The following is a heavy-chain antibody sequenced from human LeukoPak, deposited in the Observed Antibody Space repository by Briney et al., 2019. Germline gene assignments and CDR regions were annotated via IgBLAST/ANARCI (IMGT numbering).Heavy chain of an antibody. D-gene: IGHD1-14*01. Sequence: GASLKLSCKASGYTFTSYYMHWVRQAPGQGLECMGIINPSGGSTSYAQKFQGRVTMTRDMSTSTVYMELSSLRSEDTAVYYCARSFLPPNYYMDVWGKGTTVTVSS. CDR1: GYTFTSYY. CDR3: ARSFLPPNYYMDV. V-gene: IGHV1-46*01. J-gene: IGHJ6*03. CDR2: INPSGGST.